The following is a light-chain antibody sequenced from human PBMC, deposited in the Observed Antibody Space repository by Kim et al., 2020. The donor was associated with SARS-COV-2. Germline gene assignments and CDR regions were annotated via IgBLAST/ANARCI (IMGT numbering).Light chain of an antibody. Sequence: VYPGKTASITCSGDKLGDKYACWYQQKPGQSPVLVIYQDSKRPSGIPERFSGSNSGNTATLTISGTQAMDEADYYCQAWDSSTFYVFGTGTKVTVL. V-gene: IGLV3-1*01. CDR2: QDS. CDR1: KLGDKY. CDR3: QAWDSSTFYV. J-gene: IGLJ1*01.